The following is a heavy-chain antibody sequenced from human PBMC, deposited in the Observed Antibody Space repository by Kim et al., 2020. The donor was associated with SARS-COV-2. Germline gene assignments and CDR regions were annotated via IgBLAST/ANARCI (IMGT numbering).Heavy chain of an antibody. CDR2: IYTSGST. V-gene: IGHV4-61*02. J-gene: IGHJ6*02. CDR1: GGSISSGSYY. D-gene: IGHD6-19*01. Sequence: SETLSLTCTVSGGSISSGSYYWSWIRQPAGKGLEWIGRIYTSGSTNYNPSLKSRVTISVDTSKNQFSLKLSSVTAADTAVYYCARGSSGWPYYYGMDVWGQGTTVTVSS. CDR3: ARGSSGWPYYYGMDV.